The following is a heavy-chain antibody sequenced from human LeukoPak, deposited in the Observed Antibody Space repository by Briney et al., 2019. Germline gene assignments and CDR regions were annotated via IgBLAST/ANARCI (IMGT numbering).Heavy chain of an antibody. Sequence: GGSLRLSCAASGFSFSDYAMNWVRQSPGKGLEWVSAISASGDSTFYADSVKGRFTISRDNSKNTLYLQMNSLRAEDTAVYYCAKIAITIFGVAKQNFNYWGQGTLVTVSS. V-gene: IGHV3-23*01. CDR2: ISASGDST. D-gene: IGHD3-3*01. CDR1: GFSFSDYA. J-gene: IGHJ4*02. CDR3: AKIAITIFGVAKQNFNY.